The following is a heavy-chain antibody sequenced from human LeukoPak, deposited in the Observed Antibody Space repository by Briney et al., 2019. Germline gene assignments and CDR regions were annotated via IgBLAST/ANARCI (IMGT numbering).Heavy chain of an antibody. D-gene: IGHD6-19*01. CDR3: AKGSQQWLVWYDY. Sequence: PGGSLRLSCAASGFTFSNAWMSWVRQAPGKGLEWVSAISAGGGSTYYADSVKGRFTISRDNSKNTLHLQMNSLRAEDTAVYYCAKGSQQWLVWYDYWGQGTLVTVSS. J-gene: IGHJ4*02. V-gene: IGHV3-23*01. CDR2: ISAGGGST. CDR1: GFTFSNAW.